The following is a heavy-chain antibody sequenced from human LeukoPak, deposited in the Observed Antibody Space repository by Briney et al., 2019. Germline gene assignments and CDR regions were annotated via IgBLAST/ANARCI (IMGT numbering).Heavy chain of an antibody. CDR3: ARDYYTTLGPFRH. Sequence: GVLRLSCTASGFTFGDYAMTWVRQAPGKGLEWVGFIRSKAYGGTTENAASVKGRFTISRDDAKSIAYLQMNSLKTEDTAVYYCARDYYTTLGPFRHWGQGTLVTVSS. J-gene: IGHJ1*01. CDR1: GFTFGDYA. V-gene: IGHV3-49*04. CDR2: IRSKAYGGTT. D-gene: IGHD3-3*01.